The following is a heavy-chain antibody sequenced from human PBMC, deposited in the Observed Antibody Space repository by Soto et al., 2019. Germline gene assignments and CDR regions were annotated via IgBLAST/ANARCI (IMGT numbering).Heavy chain of an antibody. CDR2: IVPLFRTT. J-gene: IGHJ6*02. V-gene: IGHV1-69*06. D-gene: IGHD6-13*01. CDR3: ARGGYSSTWSNLLDRSGLDV. Sequence: QVQLVQSGAEAKKPGSSVKVSCKTSGGTFSSYAISWVRQAPGQVLEWLGGIVPLFRTTNYAQQFQGRVTITADTSTYTVDLELSGLRSGDTAVYYCARGGYSSTWSNLLDRSGLDVWGQGTTVTVAS. CDR1: GGTFSSYA.